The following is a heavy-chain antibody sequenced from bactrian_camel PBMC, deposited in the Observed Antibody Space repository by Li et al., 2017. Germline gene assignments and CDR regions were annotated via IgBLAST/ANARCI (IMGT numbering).Heavy chain of an antibody. Sequence: QLVEFGGGSVQAGGSLRLSCAASGYTYNRNCMAWFRQAPGKEREGVARIATGSGNTYYADSVKGRFTISQDNAKNTVYLQMNSLKPEDTAMYYCAARGPYCYTKLSVRDFTYWGQGTQVTVS. CDR3: AARGPYCYTKLSVRDFTY. D-gene: IGHD2*01. CDR2: IATGSGNT. J-gene: IGHJ6*01. V-gene: IGHV3S25*01. CDR1: GYTYNRNC.